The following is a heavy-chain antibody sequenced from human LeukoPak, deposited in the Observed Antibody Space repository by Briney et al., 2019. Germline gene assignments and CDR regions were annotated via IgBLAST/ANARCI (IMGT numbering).Heavy chain of an antibody. Sequence: PSETLSLTCTVSGGTISSYNWSWIRQPAGKGLEWIGRIYTSGSTNYNPSLKSRVTMSVDTSKNQFSLKLSSVTAADTAVYYCARDRYYGSGEGFDPWGQGTLVTVSS. V-gene: IGHV4-4*07. D-gene: IGHD3-10*01. J-gene: IGHJ5*02. CDR3: ARDRYYGSGEGFDP. CDR1: GGTISSYN. CDR2: IYTSGST.